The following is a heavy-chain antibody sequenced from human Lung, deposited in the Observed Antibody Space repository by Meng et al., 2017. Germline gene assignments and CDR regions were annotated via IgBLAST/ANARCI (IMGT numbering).Heavy chain of an antibody. J-gene: IGHJ4*02. V-gene: IGHV4-34*01. CDR1: GGSFRDYY. Sequence: VQLHGWGPGLLKPSETLSLTGVVSGGSFRDYYWSWIRQPPGKGLEWIGEINHSGSTNYNPSLESRATISVDTSQNNLSLKLSSVTAADSAVYYCARGPTTMAHDFDYWGQGTLVTVSS. CDR2: INHSGST. CDR3: ARGPTTMAHDFDY. D-gene: IGHD4-11*01.